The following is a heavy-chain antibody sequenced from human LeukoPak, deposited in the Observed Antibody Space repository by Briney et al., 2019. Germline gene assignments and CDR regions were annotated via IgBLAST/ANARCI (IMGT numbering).Heavy chain of an antibody. J-gene: IGHJ4*02. CDR1: DGSISIYY. D-gene: IGHD3-10*01. V-gene: IGHV4-4*08. CDR2: VYSSGNT. CDR3: VRDRELTY. Sequence: ETLSLTCTVSDGSISIYYWSWIRQPPGKGLEWIGYVYSSGNTNYSPSLKGRAIISADTSKNQFSLKLTSVTAADTAVYYCVRDRELTYWGQGILVTVSS.